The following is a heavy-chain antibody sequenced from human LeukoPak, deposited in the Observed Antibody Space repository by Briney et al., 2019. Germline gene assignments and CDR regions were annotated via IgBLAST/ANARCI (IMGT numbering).Heavy chain of an antibody. V-gene: IGHV3-30*02. D-gene: IGHD3-3*01. CDR1: GFTFSSYG. Sequence: GGSLRLSCAASGFTFSSYGMSWVRQAPGRGLGWVTFIQNDGSNEQYADSVKGRFTFSRDNSKNMLYLQMNSLRTEDTAVYYCTKGSAWYFDYWGQGTLVTVSS. J-gene: IGHJ4*02. CDR2: IQNDGSNE. CDR3: TKGSAWYFDY.